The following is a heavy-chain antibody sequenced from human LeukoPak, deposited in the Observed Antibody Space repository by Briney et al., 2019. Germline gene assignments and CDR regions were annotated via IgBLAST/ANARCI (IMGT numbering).Heavy chain of an antibody. CDR3: ARRPVMDV. J-gene: IGHJ6*02. CDR1: GGSFSGYY. D-gene: IGHD6-6*01. V-gene: IGHV4-34*01. CDR2: INHSGST. Sequence: SETLSLTCAVYGGSFSGYYWSWIRQPPGKGLEWIGEINHSGSTNYNPSLKSRVTISVDTSKNQFSLKLSSVTAADTAVYYCARRPVMDVWGQGTTVTASS.